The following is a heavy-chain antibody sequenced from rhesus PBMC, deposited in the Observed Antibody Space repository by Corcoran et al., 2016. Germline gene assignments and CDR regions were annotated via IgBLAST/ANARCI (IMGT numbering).Heavy chain of an antibody. CDR1: GGSISSNY. D-gene: IGHD2-2*01. J-gene: IGHJ3*01. V-gene: IGHV4S7*01. CDR3: ARWTSLAFDF. CDR2: IYGSSGST. Sequence: QVQLQESGPGLVKPSETLSLTCAVSGGSISSNYLSWIRPAPGQGLEWIGDIYGSSGSTYYNPSLKSRVTISKDTSKNQFSLKLSSVTAADTAVYYCARWTSLAFDFWGQGLRVTVSS.